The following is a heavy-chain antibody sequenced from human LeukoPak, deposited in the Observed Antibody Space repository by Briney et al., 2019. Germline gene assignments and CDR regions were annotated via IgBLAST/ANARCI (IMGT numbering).Heavy chain of an antibody. V-gene: IGHV4-59*01. D-gene: IGHD3-22*01. CDR1: GGSISSYY. CDR3: ACLTTADAFDI. Sequence: SETLSLTCTVSGGSISSYYWSWIRQPPGKGLEWTGYIYDSGSTNYNPSLKSRVTISVDTSKNQFSLKLSSVTAADTAVYYCACLTTADAFDIWGQGTMVTVSS. CDR2: IYDSGST. J-gene: IGHJ3*02.